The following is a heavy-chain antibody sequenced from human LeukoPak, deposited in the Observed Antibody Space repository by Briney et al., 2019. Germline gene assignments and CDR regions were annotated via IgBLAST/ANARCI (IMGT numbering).Heavy chain of an antibody. CDR2: ISSSSSYI. CDR3: ARVRDGYNSGAFDI. CDR1: GFTFSSYS. J-gene: IGHJ3*02. Sequence: NPGGSLRLSCAACGFTFSSYSMNWVRQAPGKGLEWVSSISSSSSYIYYADSVKGRFTISRDNAKNSLYLQMNSLRAEDTAVYYCARVRDGYNSGAFDIWGQGTMVTVSS. D-gene: IGHD5-24*01. V-gene: IGHV3-21*01.